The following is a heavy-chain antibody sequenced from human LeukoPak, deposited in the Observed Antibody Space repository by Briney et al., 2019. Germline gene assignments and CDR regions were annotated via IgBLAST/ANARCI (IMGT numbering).Heavy chain of an antibody. CDR3: ARENSHFDWLFPEMACAFDI. J-gene: IGHJ3*02. V-gene: IGHV1-2*02. CDR2: INPNSGGT. CDR1: GYTFTGYY. Sequence: ASVKVSCKASGYTFTGYYMHWVRQAPGQGLEWMGWINPNSGGTNYAQKFQGRVTMTRDTSISTAYMELSRLRSDDTAVYYCARENSHFDWLFPEMACAFDIWGQGTMVTVSS. D-gene: IGHD3-9*01.